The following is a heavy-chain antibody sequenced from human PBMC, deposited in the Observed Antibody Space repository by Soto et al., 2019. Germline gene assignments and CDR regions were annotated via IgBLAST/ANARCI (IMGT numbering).Heavy chain of an antibody. J-gene: IGHJ4*02. Sequence: QVQLVASGGGLVKPGGSLRLSCAASGFTFSDYYLSWIRQAPGKGLEWVSYVSSTGRTKYYADSVKGRFTISRDNAKTSLYLQMNSVRAEDTAVYYCARHPGKYFDYWGQGTLVTVSS. CDR1: GFTFSDYY. CDR3: ARHPGKYFDY. CDR2: VSSTGRTK. D-gene: IGHD1-26*01. V-gene: IGHV3-11*01.